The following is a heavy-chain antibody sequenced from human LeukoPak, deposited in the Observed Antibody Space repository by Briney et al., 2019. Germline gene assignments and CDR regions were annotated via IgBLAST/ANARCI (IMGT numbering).Heavy chain of an antibody. Sequence: SETLSLICIVSGGSISSSSYYWGWIRLTPGKGLEWIGSIYYSGSTYYNPSLKSRVTISVDTSKNQFSLKLSSVTAADTAVYYCARDKIVVVPHDAFDIWGQGTMVTVSS. J-gene: IGHJ3*02. CDR1: GGSISSSSYY. CDR2: IYYSGST. CDR3: ARDKIVVVPHDAFDI. V-gene: IGHV4-39*07. D-gene: IGHD2-21*01.